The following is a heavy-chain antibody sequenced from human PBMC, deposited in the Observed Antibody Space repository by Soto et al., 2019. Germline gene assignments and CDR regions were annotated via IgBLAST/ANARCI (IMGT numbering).Heavy chain of an antibody. Sequence: VGSLRLSCAASGFTFSDYYMSWIRQAPGKGLEWVSYISSSGSTIYYADSVKGRFTISRDNAKNSLYLQMNSLRAEDTAVYYCARDGVMSYYYGMDVWHQGTTVTGSS. CDR3: ARDGVMSYYYGMDV. J-gene: IGHJ6*02. V-gene: IGHV3-11*01. D-gene: IGHD3-16*01. CDR2: ISSSGSTI. CDR1: GFTFSDYY.